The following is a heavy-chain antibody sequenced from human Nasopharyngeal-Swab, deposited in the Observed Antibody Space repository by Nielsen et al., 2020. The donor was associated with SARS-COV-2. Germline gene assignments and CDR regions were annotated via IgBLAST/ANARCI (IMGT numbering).Heavy chain of an antibody. CDR3: ARAGRGHYYDSSGYYYGGNDAFDI. CDR2: IYYSGST. Sequence: GSLRLSCAVYGGSFSGYYWSWIRQPPGKGLEWIGYIYYSGSTNYNPSLKSRVTISVDTSKNQFSLKLSSVTAADTAVYYCARAGRGHYYDSSGYYYGGNDAFDIWGQGTMVTVSS. D-gene: IGHD3-22*01. J-gene: IGHJ3*02. V-gene: IGHV4-59*01. CDR1: GGSFSGYY.